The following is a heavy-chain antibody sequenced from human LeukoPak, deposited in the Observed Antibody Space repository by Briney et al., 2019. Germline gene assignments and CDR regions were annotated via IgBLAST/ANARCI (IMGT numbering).Heavy chain of an antibody. CDR2: IKGDGIST. CDR3: VRGAWTANYFDF. CDR1: GFTFSDYW. Sequence: PGGSLTLSCEASGFTFSDYWIHWVRQAPGKGLVWVSRIKGDGISTNYADSVTARFTISRDNAKNTVYLPMNGLGGEDSAIYYCVRGAWTANYFDFWGQGTLVTVSS. J-gene: IGHJ4*02. V-gene: IGHV3-74*01. D-gene: IGHD3/OR15-3a*01.